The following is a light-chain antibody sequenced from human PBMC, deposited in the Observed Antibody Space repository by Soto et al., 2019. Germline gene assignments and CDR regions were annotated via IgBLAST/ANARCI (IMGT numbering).Light chain of an antibody. CDR1: QSVTSNY. J-gene: IGKJ5*01. CDR2: GVS. Sequence: IVLTQSPATLSVSPGERATLSCRASQSVTSNYLAWYQQKPGQAPRLLIYGVSSRATGVPDRFSGSGSGTDFTLTISRLEPEDFAVYYCQQYGTPRSVTFGQGTRLEIK. V-gene: IGKV3-20*01. CDR3: QQYGTPRSVT.